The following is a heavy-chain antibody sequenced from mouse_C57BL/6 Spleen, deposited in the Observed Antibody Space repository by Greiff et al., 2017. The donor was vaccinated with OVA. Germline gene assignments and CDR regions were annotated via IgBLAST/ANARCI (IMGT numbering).Heavy chain of an antibody. J-gene: IGHJ2*01. CDR1: GFTFSDYG. CDR3: ARRYALYYFDY. D-gene: IGHD2-10*02. CDR2: ISSGSSTI. V-gene: IGHV5-17*01. Sequence: EVKLMESGGGLVKPGGSLKLSCAASGFTFSDYGMHWVRQAPEKGLEWVAYISSGSSTIYYADTVKGRFTISRDNAKNTLFLQMTSLRSEDTAMYYCARRYALYYFDYWGQGTTLTVSS.